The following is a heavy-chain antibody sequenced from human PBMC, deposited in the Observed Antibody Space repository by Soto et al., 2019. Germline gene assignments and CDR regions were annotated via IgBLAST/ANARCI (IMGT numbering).Heavy chain of an antibody. CDR2: ISSSGSTI. Sequence: PGGSLRLSCAASGFTFSSYEMNWVRQAPGKGLEWVSYISSSGSTIYYADSVKGRFTISRDNAKNSLYLQMNSLRAEDTAVYYCARGSSSGYYFPDAFDIWGQGTMVTVSS. V-gene: IGHV3-48*03. D-gene: IGHD3-22*01. CDR1: GFTFSSYE. J-gene: IGHJ3*02. CDR3: ARGSSSGYYFPDAFDI.